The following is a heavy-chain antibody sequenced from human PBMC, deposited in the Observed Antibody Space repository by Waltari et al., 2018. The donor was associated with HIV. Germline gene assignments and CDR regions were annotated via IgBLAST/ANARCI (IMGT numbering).Heavy chain of an antibody. D-gene: IGHD4-17*01. CDR2: ISYDGSSE. Sequence: QEHLVESGGAVVQPGSSLRPSCAAYGFTFRSYTSLWVRQAPGKGLEWVAVISYDGSSENYADFVKGRFPISRDNSENTLYLQMHSLRPEDTAVYYCARGGKYGDYQYYFDSWGQGTLVTVSP. V-gene: IGHV3-30-3*01. CDR3: ARGGKYGDYQYYFDS. J-gene: IGHJ4*02. CDR1: GFTFRSYT.